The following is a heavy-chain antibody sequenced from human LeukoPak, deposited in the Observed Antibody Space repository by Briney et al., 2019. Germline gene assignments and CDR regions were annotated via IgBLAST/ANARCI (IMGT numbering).Heavy chain of an antibody. CDR2: VSYRWDT. CDR3: ARPYSSNWYDAFHI. J-gene: IGHJ3*02. Sequence: SETLSLTCTVFGGPISSYYWSWIRQPPGKGLEWIGYVSYRWDTNYNPSLKSRVTISVDTSKNQFSLKLTSVTAADTAVYYCARPYSSNWYDAFHIWGQGTMVTVSS. D-gene: IGHD6-13*01. CDR1: GGPISSYY. V-gene: IGHV4-59*01.